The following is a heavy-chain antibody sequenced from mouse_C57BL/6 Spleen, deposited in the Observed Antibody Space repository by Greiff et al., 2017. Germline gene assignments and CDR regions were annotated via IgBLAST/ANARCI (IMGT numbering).Heavy chain of an antibody. Sequence: QDQLQQSGAELARPGASVKLSCKASGYTFTSYGISWVKQRPGQGLEWIGEIYPGSGNTYYNEKFKGKATLTADKSSSTAYMELRSLTSEDSAVYFCAGPLITTVVATGGYWGQGTTLTVSS. D-gene: IGHD1-1*01. V-gene: IGHV1-81*01. CDR1: GYTFTSYG. CDR2: IYPGSGNT. CDR3: AGPLITTVVATGGY. J-gene: IGHJ2*01.